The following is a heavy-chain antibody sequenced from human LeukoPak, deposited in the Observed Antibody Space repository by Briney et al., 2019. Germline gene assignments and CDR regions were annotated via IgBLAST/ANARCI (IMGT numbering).Heavy chain of an antibody. Sequence: SETLSLTCSVSGASISDSYWTWIRQPPGKTLEWIGYIYYTGDNDFNPSLKSRVTMSVDTSKSHLSLKLTSVTAADTAVYYCARFTARAREIDYWGQGILVTVSS. D-gene: IGHD6-6*01. CDR3: ARFTARAREIDY. V-gene: IGHV4-59*08. CDR1: GASISDSY. CDR2: IYYTGDN. J-gene: IGHJ4*02.